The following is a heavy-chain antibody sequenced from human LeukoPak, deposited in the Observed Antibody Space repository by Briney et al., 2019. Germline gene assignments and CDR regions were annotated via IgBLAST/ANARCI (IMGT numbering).Heavy chain of an antibody. J-gene: IGHJ6*03. CDR2: IYYSGSS. CDR3: ARLFYYYMDV. Sequence: SETLSLTCTVSGGSISSSSYYWGWIRQPPVKGLEWIGNIYYSGSSYYNPSLKSRVTISVDTSKNQFSLKLSSVTAADTAVYYCARLFYYYMDVWGKGTTVTVSS. CDR1: GGSISSSSYY. V-gene: IGHV4-39*07.